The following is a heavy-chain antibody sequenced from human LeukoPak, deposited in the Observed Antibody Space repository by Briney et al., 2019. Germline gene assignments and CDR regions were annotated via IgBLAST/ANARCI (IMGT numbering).Heavy chain of an antibody. V-gene: IGHV1-46*01. J-gene: IGHJ4*02. D-gene: IGHD3-22*01. CDR2: INPSGGST. CDR1: GYTFTSYY. Sequence: GASVKVSCKASGYTFTSYYMHWVRQAPGQGLEWMGIINPSGGSTSYAQKFRGRVTMTRDTSTSTVYMELSSLRSEDTAVYYCARDDSSGYPIDYWGQGTLVTVSS. CDR3: ARDDSSGYPIDY.